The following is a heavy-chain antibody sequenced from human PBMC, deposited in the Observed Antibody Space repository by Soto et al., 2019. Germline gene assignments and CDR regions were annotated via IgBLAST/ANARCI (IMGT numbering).Heavy chain of an antibody. J-gene: IGHJ5*02. D-gene: IGHD1-7*01. CDR2: IIPIFGTA. CDR3: ASTGTTFFRWFDP. CDR1: GGTFSSYA. Sequence: SVKVSCKASGGTFSSYAISWVRQAPGQGLEWMGGIIPIFGTANYAQRFQGRVTITADESTSTAYMELSSLRSEDTAVYYCASTGTTFFRWFDPWGQGTLVTVSS. V-gene: IGHV1-69*13.